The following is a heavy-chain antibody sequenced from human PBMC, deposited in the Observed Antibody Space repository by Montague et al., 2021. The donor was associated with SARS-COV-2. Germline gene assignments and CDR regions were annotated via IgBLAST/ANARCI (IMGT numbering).Heavy chain of an antibody. V-gene: IGHV4-61*01. CDR1: GGSVSSGSYY. CDR2: IDNSGXT. Sequence: SETLSLTCTVSGGSVSSGSYYWSWIRQPPGKGLEWIGYIDNSGXTXHXXSLESRVTMSVDTSKNQFSLKLNSVTAADTAVYYCARHGGNDAFDIWGRGTMVTVSS. D-gene: IGHD4-23*01. J-gene: IGHJ3*02. CDR3: ARHGGNDAFDI.